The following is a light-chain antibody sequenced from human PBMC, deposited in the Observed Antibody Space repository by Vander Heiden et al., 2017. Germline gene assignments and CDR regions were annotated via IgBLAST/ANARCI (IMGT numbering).Light chain of an antibody. CDR2: WAS. CDR3: QQYYSTPLT. Sequence: DIVMTQSPGSLAVALGEKATINCKSSQSVLYSSNNKHYLAWYQQKPGQPPKLLIYWASTRESGVPDRFSGSGSGTDFTLTISSLQAEDVAVYYCQQYYSTPLTFGGGTKVEIK. CDR1: QSVLYSSNNKHY. J-gene: IGKJ4*01. V-gene: IGKV4-1*01.